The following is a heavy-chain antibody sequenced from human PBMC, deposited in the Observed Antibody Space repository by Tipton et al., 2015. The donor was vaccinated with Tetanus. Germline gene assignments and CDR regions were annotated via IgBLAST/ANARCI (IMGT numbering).Heavy chain of an antibody. CDR3: ARWIGVIPVTGNDAFDV. Sequence: TLSLTCAVSGGSLSDYYWSWIRRSPGKGLEWIGEINEGGSTNYNPSLESRVSISVDTSKHRFSLKVNSVIAADTATYYCARWIGVIPVTGNDAFDVWGPGAMVTVSS. CDR2: INEGGST. CDR1: GGSLSDYY. D-gene: IGHD3-16*01. V-gene: IGHV4-34*01. J-gene: IGHJ3*01.